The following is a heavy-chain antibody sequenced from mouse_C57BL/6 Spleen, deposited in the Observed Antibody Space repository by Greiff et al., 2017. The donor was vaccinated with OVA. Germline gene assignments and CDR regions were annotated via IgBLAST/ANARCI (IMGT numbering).Heavy chain of an antibody. CDR1: GYTFTEYN. J-gene: IGHJ3*01. V-gene: IGHV1-62-2*01. D-gene: IGHD3-2*02. CDR3: ARHESKTAQATAWFAY. Sequence: QVQLQQSGAELVKPGASVKLSCKASGYTFTEYNINWVKQRSGKGLEWIGWFYAGSGSIKYNEKFKNKSTLTADKSSITFYMELSRLTSEDSAVYFCARHESKTAQATAWFAYWGQGTLVTVSA. CDR2: FYAGSGSI.